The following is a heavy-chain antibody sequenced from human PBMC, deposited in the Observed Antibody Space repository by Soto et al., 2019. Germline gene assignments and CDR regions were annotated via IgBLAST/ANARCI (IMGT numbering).Heavy chain of an antibody. J-gene: IGHJ6*02. CDR3: ARGSDFWSGYQFYYSYYGMDV. CDR2: IKPDGSEK. Sequence: GGSLRLSCASSGFTSSRFWMAWVRHAPVKGMGWVANIKPDGSEKNYVYSVKGRFTISRDNAKNSLFLQMNSLRAEDTAVYYCARGSDFWSGYQFYYSYYGMDVWGQGTTVTVSS. D-gene: IGHD3-3*01. V-gene: IGHV3-7*01. CDR1: GFTSSRFW.